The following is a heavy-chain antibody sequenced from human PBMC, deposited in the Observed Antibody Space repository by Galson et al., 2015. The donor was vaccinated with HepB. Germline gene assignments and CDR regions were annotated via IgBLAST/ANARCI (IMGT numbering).Heavy chain of an antibody. CDR3: ARHNWNYAGLSAAYYYMDV. CDR1: GFTFSSYS. J-gene: IGHJ6*03. V-gene: IGHV3-21*01. D-gene: IGHD1-7*01. CDR2: ISSSSSYI. Sequence: SLRLSCAASGFTFSSYSMNWVRQAPGKGLEWVSSISSSSSYIYYADSVKGRFTISRDNAKNSLYLQMNSLRAEDTAVYYCARHNWNYAGLSAAYYYMDVWGKGTTVTVSS.